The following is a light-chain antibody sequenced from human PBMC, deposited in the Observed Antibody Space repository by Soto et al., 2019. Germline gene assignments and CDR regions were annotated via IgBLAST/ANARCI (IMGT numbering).Light chain of an antibody. CDR3: QQFNNYPHFT. Sequence: AIQLTQSPSSLSASVGDRVTITCRASQGISSALAWYRQKPGKAPKLLIYDASSLESGVPSRFSGSGSGTDFTLTISSLQPEDFATYYCQQFNNYPHFTFGQGTRLEIK. V-gene: IGKV1D-13*01. J-gene: IGKJ5*01. CDR2: DAS. CDR1: QGISSA.